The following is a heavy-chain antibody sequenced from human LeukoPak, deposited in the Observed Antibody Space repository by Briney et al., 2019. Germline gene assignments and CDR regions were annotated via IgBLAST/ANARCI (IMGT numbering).Heavy chain of an antibody. V-gene: IGHV3-21*01. Sequence: PGGSLRLSCAASGFTFSSYSMNWVRQAPGKGLEWFSSISSSSSYIYYADSVKGRFTISRDNAKNSLYLQMNSLRAEDTAVYYCARAPRVGSGYLIDYWGQGALVTVSS. CDR1: GFTFSSYS. J-gene: IGHJ4*02. CDR3: ARAPRVGSGYLIDY. CDR2: ISSSSSYI. D-gene: IGHD3-22*01.